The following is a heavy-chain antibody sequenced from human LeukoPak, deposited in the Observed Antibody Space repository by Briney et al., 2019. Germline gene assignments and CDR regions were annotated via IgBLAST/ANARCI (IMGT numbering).Heavy chain of an antibody. D-gene: IGHD1-26*01. Sequence: GGSLRLSCAASGFTFSSYAMSWVRQAPGKGLEWVSAISGSGSTIYYADSVKGRFTISRDNAKNSLYLQMNSLRAEDTAVYYCARFGGSLYFDYWGQGTLVTVSS. CDR3: ARFGGSLYFDY. J-gene: IGHJ4*02. V-gene: IGHV3-23*01. CDR2: ISGSGSTI. CDR1: GFTFSSYA.